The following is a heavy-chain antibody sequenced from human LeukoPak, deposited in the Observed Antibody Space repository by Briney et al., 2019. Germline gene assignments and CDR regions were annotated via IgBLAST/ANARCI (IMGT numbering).Heavy chain of an antibody. CDR1: GGSISGYY. D-gene: IGHD3-22*01. Sequence: ASETLSLTCTVPGGSISGYYWNWIRQPAGKGLEWIGRIYSSGTTNYNLSLKSRVTMSVDTSKNQSSLKLSSVTAADTAVYYCARGTDSSGFYNSYFDPWGQGILVTVSS. J-gene: IGHJ5*02. CDR2: IYSSGTT. V-gene: IGHV4-4*07. CDR3: ARGTDSSGFYNSYFDP.